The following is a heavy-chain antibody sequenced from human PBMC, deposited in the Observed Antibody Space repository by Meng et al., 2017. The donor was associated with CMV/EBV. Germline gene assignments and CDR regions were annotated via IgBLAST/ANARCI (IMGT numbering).Heavy chain of an antibody. V-gene: IGHV3-74*01. CDR2: ITKDGSST. CDR1: GFTFSSYW. J-gene: IGHJ3*02. Sequence: GESLKISCAASGFTFSSYWMHWVRQAPGKGPVWVSRITKDGSSTIYADSVKGRFTISRDNAKNTLYLQMNSLRAEDTAVYYCTTSRITIFGVVASDAFDIWGQGTMVTVSS. D-gene: IGHD3-3*01. CDR3: TTSRITIFGVVASDAFDI.